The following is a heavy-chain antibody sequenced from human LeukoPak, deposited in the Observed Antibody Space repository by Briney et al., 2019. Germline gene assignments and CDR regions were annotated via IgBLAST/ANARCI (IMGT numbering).Heavy chain of an antibody. J-gene: IGHJ4*02. CDR2: ISAYNGHT. CDR1: GYTFTSYG. D-gene: IGHD6-19*01. V-gene: IGHV1-18*01. Sequence: ASVKVSCKASGYTFTSYGISWVRQAPGQGLEWMGWISAYNGHTDYAQNLQGRVTMTTDTFTSTAYMELRSLRSDDTAVYYCASGDSGYSSGWYDYWGQGTLVTVSS. CDR3: ASGDSGYSSGWYDY.